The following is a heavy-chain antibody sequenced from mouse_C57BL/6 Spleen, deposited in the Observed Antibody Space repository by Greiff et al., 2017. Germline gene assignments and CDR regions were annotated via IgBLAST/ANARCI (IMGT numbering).Heavy chain of an antibody. CDR1: GFTFSDYG. V-gene: IGHV5-17*01. Sequence: EVNVVESGGGLVKPGGSLKLSCAASGFTFSDYGMHWVRQAPEKGLEWVAYISSGSSTIYYADTVKGRFTISRDNAKNTLLLQMTSLRSEDTAMYYCARGEVITTVFDYWGQGTTLTVSS. CDR3: ARGEVITTVFDY. D-gene: IGHD2-4*01. CDR2: ISSGSSTI. J-gene: IGHJ2*01.